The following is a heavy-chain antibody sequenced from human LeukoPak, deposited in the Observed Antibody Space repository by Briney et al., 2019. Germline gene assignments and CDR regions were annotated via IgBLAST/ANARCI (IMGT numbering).Heavy chain of an antibody. J-gene: IGHJ4*02. Sequence: PGGSLRLSCAASGFTVSSNYMSWVRQAPGKGLEWVSVIYSGGSTYYADSVKGRFTISRDNSKNTLYLQMNSLRAEDTAVYYCARDDRIVPAHGYFDYWGQGTLVTVSS. CDR2: IYSGGST. V-gene: IGHV3-66*01. CDR3: ARDDRIVPAHGYFDY. D-gene: IGHD2-2*01. CDR1: GFTVSSNY.